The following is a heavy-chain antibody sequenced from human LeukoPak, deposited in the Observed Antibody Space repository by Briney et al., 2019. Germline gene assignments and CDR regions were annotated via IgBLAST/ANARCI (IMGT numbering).Heavy chain of an antibody. CDR3: ARHRYYYDSSGYYYQP. Sequence: SETLSLTCTVSGASISSYYRSWIRQPPGKGLEWIGYIYYSGSTNYNPSLKSRVTISVDTSKNQFSLRLSSVTAADTAVYYCARHRYYYDSSGYYYQPWGQGTLVTVSS. CDR1: GASISSYY. V-gene: IGHV4-59*01. CDR2: IYYSGST. J-gene: IGHJ5*02. D-gene: IGHD3-22*01.